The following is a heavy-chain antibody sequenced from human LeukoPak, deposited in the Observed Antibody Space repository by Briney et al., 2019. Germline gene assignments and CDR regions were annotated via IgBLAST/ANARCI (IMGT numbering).Heavy chain of an antibody. D-gene: IGHD3-22*01. CDR1: GFTFSSYE. V-gene: IGHV3-48*03. CDR2: ISSSGSTI. Sequence: GGSLRLSCAASGFTFSSYEMNWVRQAPGKGLEWVSYISSSGSTIYYADSVKGRFTISRDNAKNSLYLQMNSLRAEDTAVYYCALVIVVATYDYWGQGTLVTVSS. CDR3: ALVIVVATYDY. J-gene: IGHJ4*02.